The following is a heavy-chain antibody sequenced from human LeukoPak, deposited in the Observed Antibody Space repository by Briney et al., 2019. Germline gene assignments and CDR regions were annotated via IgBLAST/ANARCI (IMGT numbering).Heavy chain of an antibody. J-gene: IGHJ5*02. Sequence: PSETLSLTCTVSRGSLISYYWSWIRQPPGRGLEWIGNVYDSGSTNYNPSLKSRVTISVDTSKNQFSLMLTSVTAADTAVYYCARHQRWSSLDPWGQGILVTVSS. CDR3: ARHQRWSSLDP. V-gene: IGHV4-59*08. D-gene: IGHD2-15*01. CDR2: VYDSGST. CDR1: RGSLISYY.